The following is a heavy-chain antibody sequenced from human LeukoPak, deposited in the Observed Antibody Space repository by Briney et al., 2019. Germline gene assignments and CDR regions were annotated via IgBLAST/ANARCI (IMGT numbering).Heavy chain of an antibody. Sequence: NPNSGGTNYAQKFQGRVTMTRDTSISTAYMELSRLRSDDTAVYYCARGDDYGDYYYYSMGVWGQGTTVTVSS. CDR3: ARGDDYGDYYYYSMGV. J-gene: IGHJ6*02. D-gene: IGHD4-17*01. CDR2: NPNSGGT. V-gene: IGHV1-2*02.